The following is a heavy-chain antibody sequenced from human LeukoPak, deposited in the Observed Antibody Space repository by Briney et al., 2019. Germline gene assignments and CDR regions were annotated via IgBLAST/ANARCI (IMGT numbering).Heavy chain of an antibody. J-gene: IGHJ4*02. V-gene: IGHV4-59*01. CDR3: ARGREGSSWYFDY. CDR2: IYYSGST. D-gene: IGHD6-13*01. Sequence: SETLSLTCTVSGGSISNYYWSWIRQPPGKGLEWVGYIYYSGSTNYNPSLKSRVTISVDTSKNQFSLKLSSVTAADTAVYYCARGREGSSWYFDYWGQGTLVTVSS. CDR1: GGSISNYY.